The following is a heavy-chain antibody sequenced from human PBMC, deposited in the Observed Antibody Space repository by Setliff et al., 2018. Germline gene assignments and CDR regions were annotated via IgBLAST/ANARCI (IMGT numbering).Heavy chain of an antibody. Sequence: SETLSLTCTVSGGSIINSYYWGWIRQSPGKGLEWIGEINDSGTTNYSPSLKSRVTISLDASTNQFSLKLRSVSAADTAVYYCRYWSGYYNNDYWGQGTLVTVSS. D-gene: IGHD3-3*01. CDR2: INDSGTT. CDR1: GGSIINSYY. CDR3: RYWSGYYNNDY. J-gene: IGHJ4*02. V-gene: IGHV4-34*01.